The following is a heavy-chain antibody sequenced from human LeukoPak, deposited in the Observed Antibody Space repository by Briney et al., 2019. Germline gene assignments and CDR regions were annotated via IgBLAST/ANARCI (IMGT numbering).Heavy chain of an antibody. V-gene: IGHV3-11*04. D-gene: IGHD6-13*01. J-gene: IGHJ4*02. CDR1: GFTFSDYY. CDR3: VTDESWIFDH. Sequence: GGSLRLSCAASGFTFSDYYMSWIRQAPGKGLEWVSYISSSGSTIYYADSVKGRFTISRDNAKNSLYLQMNTLRAEDTAVYYCVTDESWIFDHWGQGTPVTVSS. CDR2: ISSSGSTI.